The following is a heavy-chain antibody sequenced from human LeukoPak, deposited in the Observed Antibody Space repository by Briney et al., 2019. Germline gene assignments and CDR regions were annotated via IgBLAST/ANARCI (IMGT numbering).Heavy chain of an antibody. CDR1: GYTFTSYD. CDR3: ASTSNYDFWSGLGMDV. CDR2: MNPNSGNT. Sequence: ASVKVSCKASGYTFTSYDINWVRQATGQGLEWMGWMNPNSGNTGYAQKFQGRVTMTRNTSISTAYMELSSLRSEDTAVYYCASTSNYDFWSGLGMDVWGQGTTVTVSS. J-gene: IGHJ6*02. V-gene: IGHV1-8*01. D-gene: IGHD3-3*01.